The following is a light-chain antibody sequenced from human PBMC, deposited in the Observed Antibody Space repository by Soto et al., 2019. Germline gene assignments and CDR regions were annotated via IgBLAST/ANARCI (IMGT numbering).Light chain of an antibody. Sequence: SYELTQPPSVSVAPGKTARLTCGGTNIGSKSVHWYPQKPGQAPVLVIYYDTDRPSGIPERFSGSNSGNTATLTISRVEAGDEADYYCQVWDSSSDHVVFGGGTKLTVL. V-gene: IGLV3-21*04. CDR3: QVWDSSSDHVV. CDR2: YDT. J-gene: IGLJ2*01. CDR1: NIGSKS.